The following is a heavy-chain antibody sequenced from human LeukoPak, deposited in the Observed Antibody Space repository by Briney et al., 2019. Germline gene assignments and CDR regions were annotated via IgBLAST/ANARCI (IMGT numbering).Heavy chain of an antibody. CDR2: IYSTGGT. J-gene: IGHJ5*01. D-gene: IGHD2-15*01. Sequence: SETLSLTCTVSGGSISGFYWSWIRQPPGKGLEWIGYIYSTGGTTHNPSLKSRVTLSVDTSKNQLSLSLRSVTAADTALYFCARHVLSCRGRSCYPNWFDSWGQGILVTVSS. CDR1: GGSISGFY. V-gene: IGHV4-59*08. CDR3: ARHVLSCRGRSCYPNWFDS.